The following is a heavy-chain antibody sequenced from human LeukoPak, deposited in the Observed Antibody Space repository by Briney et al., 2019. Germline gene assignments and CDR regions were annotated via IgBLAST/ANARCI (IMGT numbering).Heavy chain of an antibody. Sequence: GASVKVSCKASGYTFTSYGISWVRQAPGQGLEWMGWISAYNGNTNYAQKLQGRVTMTTDTSTSTAYMELSSLRSEDTAVYYCARAEWFGELSLDHWGQGTLVTVSS. CDR2: ISAYNGNT. D-gene: IGHD3-10*01. CDR3: ARAEWFGELSLDH. V-gene: IGHV1-18*01. CDR1: GYTFTSYG. J-gene: IGHJ4*02.